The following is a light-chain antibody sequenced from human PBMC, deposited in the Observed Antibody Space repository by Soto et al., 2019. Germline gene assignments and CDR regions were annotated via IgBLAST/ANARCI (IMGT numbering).Light chain of an antibody. J-gene: IGKJ1*01. Sequence: DVVMTQSPLSLSVTLGQPASISCRSSQSLVYSDGNTHLHWFHQRPGQPPRRLINRISNRDSGVPDRFSGSGSGTDFTLTISRVEAEDVGVSCCMQGSHFPPWTFGQGTRVEIK. CDR1: QSLVYSDGNTH. V-gene: IGKV2-30*01. CDR3: MQGSHFPPWT. CDR2: RIS.